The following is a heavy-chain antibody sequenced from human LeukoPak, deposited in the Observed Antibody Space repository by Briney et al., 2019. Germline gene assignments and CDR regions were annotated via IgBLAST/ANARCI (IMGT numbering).Heavy chain of an antibody. V-gene: IGHV3-11*04. CDR3: ARERFYYDSSGLTGFAP. CDR1: GFTFSDYY. J-gene: IGHJ5*02. CDR2: ISTSGTAI. D-gene: IGHD3-22*01. Sequence: GGSLRLSCLASGFTFSDYYMNWIRYTPGKGLEWISYISTSGTAISYADSVKGRFTISRDNGRNSLYLQMNSLRVEDTAVYYCARERFYYDSSGLTGFAPWGQGTLVTVSS.